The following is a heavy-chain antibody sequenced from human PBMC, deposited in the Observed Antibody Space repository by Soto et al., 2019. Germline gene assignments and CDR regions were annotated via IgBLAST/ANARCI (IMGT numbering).Heavy chain of an antibody. CDR1: GGTFSSYA. J-gene: IGHJ6*02. D-gene: IGHD5-12*01. CDR2: IIPIFGTA. Sequence: SVKVSCKASGGTFSSYAIGWVRQAPGQGLEWMGGIIPIFGTANYTQKFQGRVTITADESTSTAYMELSSLRSEDTAVYCCARDKRDVDIVATELGYYYGMDVWGQGTTVTVSS. V-gene: IGHV1-69*13. CDR3: ARDKRDVDIVATELGYYYGMDV.